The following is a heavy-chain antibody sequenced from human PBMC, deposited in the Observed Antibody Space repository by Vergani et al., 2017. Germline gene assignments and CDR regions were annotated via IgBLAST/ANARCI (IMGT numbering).Heavy chain of an antibody. Sequence: QVQLVESGGGVVQPGRSLRLSCAASGFTFSSYAMHWVRQAPGKGLEWVAVISYDGSNKYYADSVKGRFTISRDNSKNTLYLQMNSLRAEDTAVYYCAREQDTFLSDAFDIWGQGTMVTVSS. CDR2: ISYDGSNK. V-gene: IGHV3-30*04. CDR1: GFTFSSYA. J-gene: IGHJ3*02. CDR3: AREQDTFLSDAFDI. D-gene: IGHD3-16*01.